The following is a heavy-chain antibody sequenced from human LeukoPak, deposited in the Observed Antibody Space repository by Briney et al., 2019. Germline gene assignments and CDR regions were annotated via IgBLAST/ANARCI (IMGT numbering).Heavy chain of an antibody. Sequence: GGSLRLSCAASGFTFSNAWMSWVRQAPGKGLEWVANIKQDGSEKYYVDSVKGRFTISRDNAKNSLYLQMNSLRAEDTAVYYCARDTDSSSSLIDYWGQGTLVTVSS. D-gene: IGHD6-6*01. CDR2: IKQDGSEK. CDR3: ARDTDSSSSLIDY. V-gene: IGHV3-7*01. J-gene: IGHJ4*02. CDR1: GFTFSNAW.